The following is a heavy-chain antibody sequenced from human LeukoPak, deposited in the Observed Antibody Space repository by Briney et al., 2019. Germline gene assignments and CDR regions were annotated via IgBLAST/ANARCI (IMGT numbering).Heavy chain of an antibody. CDR2: IYYSGST. CDR1: GYSISSGYY. CDR3: AAPYYYDSSGLGY. V-gene: IGHV4-38-2*02. D-gene: IGHD3-22*01. J-gene: IGHJ4*02. Sequence: PSETLSLTCTVSGYSISSGYYWGWIRQPPGKGLEWIGSIYYSGSTYYNPSLKSRVTISVDTSKNQFSLKLSSVTAADTAVYYCAAPYYYDSSGLGYWGQGTLVTVSS.